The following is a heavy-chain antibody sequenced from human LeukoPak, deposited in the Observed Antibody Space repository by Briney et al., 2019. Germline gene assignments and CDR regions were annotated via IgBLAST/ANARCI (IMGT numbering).Heavy chain of an antibody. Sequence: SETLSLTCTVSGGSISSYYWSWIRQPPGKGLEWIGYIYYSGSTNYNPSLKSRVTISVDTSKNQLSLKLSSVTAADTAVYYCARDFAPALGYDYVWGSYRQEGAFDIWGQGTMVTVSS. CDR2: IYYSGST. CDR3: ARDFAPALGYDYVWGSYRQEGAFDI. J-gene: IGHJ3*02. V-gene: IGHV4-59*01. D-gene: IGHD3-16*02. CDR1: GGSISSYY.